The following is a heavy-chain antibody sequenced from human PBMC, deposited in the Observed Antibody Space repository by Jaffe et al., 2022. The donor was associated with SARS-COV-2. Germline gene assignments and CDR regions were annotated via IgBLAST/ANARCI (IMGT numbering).Heavy chain of an antibody. D-gene: IGHD3-22*01. V-gene: IGHV3-15*01. CDR3: TTDSAMIVVGGAFDI. CDR1: GFTFSNAW. CDR2: IKSKTDGGTT. Sequence: EVQLVESGGGLVKPGGSLRLSCAASGFTFSNAWMSWVRQAPGKGLEWVGRIKSKTDGGTTDYAAPVKGRFTISRDDSKNTLYLQMNSLKTEDTAVYYCTTDSAMIVVGGAFDIWGQGTMVTVSS. J-gene: IGHJ3*02.